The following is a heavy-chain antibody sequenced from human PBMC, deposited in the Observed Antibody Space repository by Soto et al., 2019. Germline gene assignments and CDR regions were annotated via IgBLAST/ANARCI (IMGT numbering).Heavy chain of an antibody. CDR2: ISYDGSNK. Sequence: QVQLVESGGGVVQPGRSLRLSCAASGFTFSSYGMHWVRQAPGKGLEWGAVISYDGSNKYYADSVKGRFTISRDNSKNTLYLQMNSLRAEDTAVYYCAKDRGAVAYSWGQGTLVTVSS. CDR3: AKDRGAVAYS. J-gene: IGHJ5*02. D-gene: IGHD6-19*01. CDR1: GFTFSSYG. V-gene: IGHV3-30*18.